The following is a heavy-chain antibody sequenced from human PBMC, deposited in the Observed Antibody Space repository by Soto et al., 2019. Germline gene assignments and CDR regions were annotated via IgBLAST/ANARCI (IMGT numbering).Heavy chain of an antibody. CDR1: GYTFTSYD. CDR2: MNPNSGNT. D-gene: IGHD2-15*01. Sequence: QVQLVQSGAEVKKPGASVKVSCKASGYTFTSYDINWVRQATGQGLEWMGWMNPNSGNTGYEQKFQGRVTMTRNTSISTAYMELSSLRSEDAAVYYCAREVCSGGSCFRMDVWGQGTTVTVSS. J-gene: IGHJ6*02. V-gene: IGHV1-8*01. CDR3: AREVCSGGSCFRMDV.